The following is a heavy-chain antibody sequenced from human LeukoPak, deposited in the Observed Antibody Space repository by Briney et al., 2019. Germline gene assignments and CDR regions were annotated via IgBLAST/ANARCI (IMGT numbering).Heavy chain of an antibody. V-gene: IGHV1-46*01. CDR1: GYTFPSYF. Sequence: ASVKVSCKASGYTFPSYFMHWVRQAPGQGLEWMGIINPSGGSTSYAQKFQGRVTMTRDTSTSTVYMELSSLRSEDTAVYYCARASYYDSSGFVLVYWGQGTLVTVSS. CDR2: INPSGGST. D-gene: IGHD3-22*01. J-gene: IGHJ4*02. CDR3: ARASYYDSSGFVLVY.